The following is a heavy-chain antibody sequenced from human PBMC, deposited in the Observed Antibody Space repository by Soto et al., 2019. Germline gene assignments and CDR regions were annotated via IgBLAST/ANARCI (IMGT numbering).Heavy chain of an antibody. CDR2: ISAYNGNT. J-gene: IGHJ6*03. D-gene: IGHD6-13*01. CDR1: GYTFTSYG. Sequence: QVQLVQSGAEVKKPGASVKVSCKASGYTFTSYGISWVRQAPGQGLEWMGWISAYNGNTNYAQKLQGRVTMTTDTSTSTAYMELRSLSSDDTAVYYCARVWAAAGFYYYYYMDVWGKGTTVTVSS. V-gene: IGHV1-18*01. CDR3: ARVWAAAGFYYYYYMDV.